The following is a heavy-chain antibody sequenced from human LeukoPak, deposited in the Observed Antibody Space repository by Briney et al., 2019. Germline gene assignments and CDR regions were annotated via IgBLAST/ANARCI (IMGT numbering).Heavy chain of an antibody. Sequence: GSLRLSCAASGFTFGSYWMSWVRQAPGKGLEWVANIKQDGSEKYYVDSVKGRFTISRDNAKNSLYLQMNSLRAEDTALYYCASGRQLGYWGQGTLVTVSS. D-gene: IGHD3-16*01. CDR2: IKQDGSEK. J-gene: IGHJ4*02. CDR1: GFTFGSYW. V-gene: IGHV3-7*01. CDR3: ASGRQLGY.